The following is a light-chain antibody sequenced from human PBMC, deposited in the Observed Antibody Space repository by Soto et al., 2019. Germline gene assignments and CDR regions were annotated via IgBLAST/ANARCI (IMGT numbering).Light chain of an antibody. V-gene: IGKV1-5*03. J-gene: IGKJ1*01. CDR3: QQYNSYPWT. CDR2: KAS. Sequence: DIQMTQSPSTLSASVGDRVTITCRASQSINNWLAWYQQKPGKAPILLIYKASSIESGVPSRFSGSGSGTEFTLTINSLQPDDFATYYCQQYNSYPWTFGQGTKVEIK. CDR1: QSINNW.